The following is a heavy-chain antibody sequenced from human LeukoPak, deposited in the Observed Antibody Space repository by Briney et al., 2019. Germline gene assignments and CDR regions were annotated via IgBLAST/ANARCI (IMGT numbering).Heavy chain of an antibody. J-gene: IGHJ4*02. Sequence: SETLSLTCTVSGGSISSSSYYWGWIRQPPGKGLEWIGSIYYSGSTYYNPSLKSRVTISVDTSKNQFSLELSSVTAADTAVYYCARYSQGYSYGFDYWGQGTLVTVSS. CDR1: GGSISSSSYY. CDR2: IYYSGST. V-gene: IGHV4-39*07. D-gene: IGHD5-18*01. CDR3: ARYSQGYSYGFDY.